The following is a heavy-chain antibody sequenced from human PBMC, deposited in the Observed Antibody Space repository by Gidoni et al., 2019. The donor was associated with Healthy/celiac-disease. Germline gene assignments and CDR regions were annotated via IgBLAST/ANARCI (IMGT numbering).Heavy chain of an antibody. V-gene: IGHV4-31*03. CDR3: ARAPLQYYDILTGYYNTLTTIDAFDI. CDR2: IYYSGST. CDR1: GGSISRGGYY. Sequence: QVQLQESGPGLVKPSQTLSLTCTVSGGSISRGGYYWSWIRQHPGKGLEWIGYIYYSGSTYYNPSLKSRVTISVDTSKNQFSLKLSSVTAADTAVYYCARAPLQYYDILTGYYNTLTTIDAFDIWGQGTMVTVSS. D-gene: IGHD3-9*01. J-gene: IGHJ3*02.